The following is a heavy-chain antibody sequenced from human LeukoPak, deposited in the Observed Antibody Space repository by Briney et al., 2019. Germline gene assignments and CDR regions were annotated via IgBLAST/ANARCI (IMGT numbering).Heavy chain of an antibody. CDR2: ISGSGGST. V-gene: IGHV3-23*01. CDR3: ARVTTRRGFAPLDY. D-gene: IGHD1-1*01. Sequence: GGSLRLSCAASGFTFSSYAMSWVRQAPGKGLEWVSAISGSGGSTYYADSVKGRFTISRDNSKNTLYLQMNSLRAEDTAVYYCARVTTRRGFAPLDYWGQGTLVTVSS. CDR1: GFTFSSYA. J-gene: IGHJ4*02.